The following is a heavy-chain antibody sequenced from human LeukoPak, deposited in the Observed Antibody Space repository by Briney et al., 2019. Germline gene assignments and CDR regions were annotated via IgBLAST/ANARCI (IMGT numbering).Heavy chain of an antibody. V-gene: IGHV3-53*01. Sequence: GGSLRLSCAASGFTVSSNYMSWVRQAPGKGLEWVSVIYSGGSTYYADSVKGRFTISRDNSKNTLYLQMNSLRAEDTAVYYCARFRTTMVAFDAFDIWGQGTMVTVSS. CDR1: GFTVSSNY. CDR2: IYSGGST. J-gene: IGHJ3*02. CDR3: ARFRTTMVAFDAFDI. D-gene: IGHD3-10*01.